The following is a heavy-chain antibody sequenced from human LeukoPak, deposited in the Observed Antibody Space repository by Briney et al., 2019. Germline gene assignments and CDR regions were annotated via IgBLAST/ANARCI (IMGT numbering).Heavy chain of an antibody. D-gene: IGHD3-3*01. CDR2: ISYDGSNK. CDR1: GFTFSSYA. Sequence: GGSLRLSCAASGFTFSSYAMHWVRQAPGKGLEWVAVISYDGSNKYYADSVKGRFTISRDNSKNTLYLQMNSLRAEDTAVYYCARGLGDFRSGYRYRGADYYYGMDVWGQGTTVTVSS. J-gene: IGHJ6*02. CDR3: ARGLGDFRSGYRYRGADYYYGMDV. V-gene: IGHV3-30-3*01.